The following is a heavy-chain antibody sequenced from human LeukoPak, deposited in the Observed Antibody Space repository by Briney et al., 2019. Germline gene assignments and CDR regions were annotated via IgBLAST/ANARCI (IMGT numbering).Heavy chain of an antibody. CDR2: IIPIFGTA. CDR1: GYTFTSYG. J-gene: IGHJ3*02. V-gene: IGHV1-69*13. Sequence: GASVKVSCKASGYTFTSYGISWVRQAPGQGLEWMGGIIPIFGTANYAQKFQGRVTITADESTSTAYMELSSLRSEDTAVYYCARQNYDSSGYLAAFDIWGQGTMVTVSS. CDR3: ARQNYDSSGYLAAFDI. D-gene: IGHD3-22*01.